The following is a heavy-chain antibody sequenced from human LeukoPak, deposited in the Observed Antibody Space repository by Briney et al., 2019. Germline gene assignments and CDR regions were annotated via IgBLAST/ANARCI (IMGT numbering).Heavy chain of an antibody. CDR2: MDPNSGNT. V-gene: IGHV1-8*01. Sequence: GASVKVSCKASGYTFTSYDINWVRQATGQGLEWMGWMDPNSGNTGYAQKFQGRVTMTRNTSISTAYMELSSLRSEDTAVYYCARGRSGSYYGLGSRRAFDIWGQGTMVTVSS. CDR3: ARGRSGSYYGLGSRRAFDI. D-gene: IGHD1-26*01. CDR1: GYTFTSYD. J-gene: IGHJ3*02.